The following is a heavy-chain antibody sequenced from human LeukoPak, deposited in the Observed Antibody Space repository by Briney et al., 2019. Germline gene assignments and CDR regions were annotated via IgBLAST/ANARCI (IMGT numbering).Heavy chain of an antibody. V-gene: IGHV4-59*01. CDR3: AGGHYPLEY. D-gene: IGHD1-26*01. Sequence: SETLSLTCTVSGRSINSGYWSWIRQPPGKGLEWIGLLYPSGSTNYNPSLKSRVTISVDTSRTQFSLKLSSMTAADTAVYYCAGGHYPLEYWGQGTLVTVSS. J-gene: IGHJ4*02. CDR1: GRSINSGY. CDR2: LYPSGST.